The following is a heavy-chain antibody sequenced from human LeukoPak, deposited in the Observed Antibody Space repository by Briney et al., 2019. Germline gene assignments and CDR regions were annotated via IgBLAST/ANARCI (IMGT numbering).Heavy chain of an antibody. J-gene: IGHJ3*01. CDR2: INADGSTT. CDR3: VVVVEPPDSDGFDV. Sequence: GGSLRFSCAASGFTFGNSWVHWVRQAPGKGLVWVSLINADGSTTTYADSVKGRFTISRDNARNTVSLQMNSLTIEDTAVYYCVVVVEPPDSDGFDVWGQGTMITVSS. CDR1: GFTFGNSW. D-gene: IGHD1-14*01. V-gene: IGHV3-74*01.